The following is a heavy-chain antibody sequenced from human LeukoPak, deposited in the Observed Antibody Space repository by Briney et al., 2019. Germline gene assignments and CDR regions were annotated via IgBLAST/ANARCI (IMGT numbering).Heavy chain of an antibody. CDR1: GASLTSGAYY. CDR3: YGSGF. Sequence: SETLSLTCTVSGASLTSGAYYWSWIRQHPGKGLEWIGYIYYSGTSYYNPSLKSRLTISVDTSKNQFSLKLSSVTAADTAVYHCYGSGFWGQGTLVTVSS. V-gene: IGHV4-31*03. D-gene: IGHD4-17*01. J-gene: IGHJ4*02. CDR2: IYYSGTS.